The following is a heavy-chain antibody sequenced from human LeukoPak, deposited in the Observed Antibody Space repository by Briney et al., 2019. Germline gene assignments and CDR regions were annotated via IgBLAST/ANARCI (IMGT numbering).Heavy chain of an antibody. CDR2: MNPNNGRT. D-gene: IGHD3-3*01. CDR3: ARGAIFGVTPRGYGMDV. J-gene: IGHJ6*02. CDR1: GYTFTIYD. Sequence: ASVKVSCKASGYTFTIYDINWVRQAPGQGLEWVGWMNPNNGRTVYAQKFQGRVTMTRDTSTGTLYMELNSLRSEDTAVYYCARGAIFGVTPRGYGMDVWGQGTTVTVSS. V-gene: IGHV1-8*01.